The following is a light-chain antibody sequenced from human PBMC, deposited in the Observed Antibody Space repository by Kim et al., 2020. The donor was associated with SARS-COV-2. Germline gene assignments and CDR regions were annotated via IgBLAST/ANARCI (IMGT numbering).Light chain of an antibody. CDR1: QSVLTSSDNQNY. Sequence: ATMTYKSSQSVLTSSDNQNYLGWHQQKPRLPPRLLIYGASSRKSAVPDRFGGSVSGTDFTLTISSLQAEDVAVYYCQQYYTTPITFGQGTRLEIK. CDR3: QQYYTTPIT. CDR2: GAS. V-gene: IGKV4-1*01. J-gene: IGKJ5*01.